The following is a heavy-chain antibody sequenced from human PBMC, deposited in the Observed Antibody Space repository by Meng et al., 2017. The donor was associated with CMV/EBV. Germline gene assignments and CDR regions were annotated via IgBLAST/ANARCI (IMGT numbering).Heavy chain of an antibody. CDR3: ASSSSVVVVADEGY. J-gene: IGHJ4*02. CDR2: ISYDGSNK. D-gene: IGHD2-15*01. V-gene: IGHV3-30*04. Sequence: GESLKISCAASGFTFSSYAMHWVRQAPGKGLEWVAVISYDGSNKYYADSVKGRFTISRDNSKNTLYLQMNSLRAEDTAVYYCASSSSVVVVADEGYWGQGTLVTSPQ. CDR1: GFTFSSYA.